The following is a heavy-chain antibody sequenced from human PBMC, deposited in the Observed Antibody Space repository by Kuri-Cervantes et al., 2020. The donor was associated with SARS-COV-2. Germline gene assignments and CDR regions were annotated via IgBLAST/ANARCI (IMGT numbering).Heavy chain of an antibody. V-gene: IGHV3-74*01. CDR2: LTNDGSDA. CDR1: GFTFSSYW. Sequence: ETLSLTCVASGFTFSSYWMHWVRQAPGKGLVWVSRLTNDGSDAIFADSVKGRFTISRDNAKNMLYLYMNSLRADDPAVYYCARDSMTTRDFDYWGQGTLVTVSS. J-gene: IGHJ4*02. D-gene: IGHD4-11*01. CDR3: ARDSMTTRDFDY.